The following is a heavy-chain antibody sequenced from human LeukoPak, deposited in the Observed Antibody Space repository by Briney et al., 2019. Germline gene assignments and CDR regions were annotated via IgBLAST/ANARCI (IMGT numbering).Heavy chain of an antibody. V-gene: IGHV3-21*01. D-gene: IGHD3-16*02. CDR3: AREISYDYVWGSYRYLDY. Sequence: GGSLRLSCAASGFTFSSYSMIWVRQAPGKGLEWVSSISSSSSYIYYADSVKGRFTISRDNAKNSLYLQMNSLRAEDTAVYYCAREISYDYVWGSYRYLDYWGQGTLVTVSS. J-gene: IGHJ4*02. CDR2: ISSSSSYI. CDR1: GFTFSSYS.